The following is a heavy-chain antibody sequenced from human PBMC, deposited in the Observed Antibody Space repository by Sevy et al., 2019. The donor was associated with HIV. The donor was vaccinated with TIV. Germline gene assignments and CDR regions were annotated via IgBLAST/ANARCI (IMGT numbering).Heavy chain of an antibody. J-gene: IGHJ3*02. CDR3: ARVHSSDDAFDI. CDR2: ISAYNGNT. V-gene: IGHV1-18*01. D-gene: IGHD6-25*01. Sequence: ASVKVSCKASGYTFTSYGISWVRQAPGQGLEWMGWISAYNGNTNYAQKLQGRVTMTTDTSTSTAYMELRSLRSDDTAVYYWARVHSSDDAFDIWGQGTMVTVSS. CDR1: GYTFTSYG.